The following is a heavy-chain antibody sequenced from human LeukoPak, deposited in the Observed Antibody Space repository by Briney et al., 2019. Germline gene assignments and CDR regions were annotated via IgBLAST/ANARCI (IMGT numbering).Heavy chain of an antibody. J-gene: IGHJ4*02. CDR3: ARRSPLNGSGSYYLGY. CDR1: GGSFSGYY. V-gene: IGHV4-34*01. CDR2: INHSGST. Sequence: SETLSLTCAVYGGSFSGYYWSWIRQPPGKGLEWIGEINHSGSTNYNPSLKSRVTISVDTSKNQISLKLSSVTAADTAVYYCARRSPLNGSGSYYLGYWGQGTLVTVSS. D-gene: IGHD3-10*01.